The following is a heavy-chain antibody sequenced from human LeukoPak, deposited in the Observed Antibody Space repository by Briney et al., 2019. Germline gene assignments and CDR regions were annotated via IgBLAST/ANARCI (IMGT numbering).Heavy chain of an antibody. CDR2: ISAYNGNT. V-gene: IGHV1-18*01. D-gene: IGHD3-16*02. J-gene: IGHJ4*02. Sequence: PLASVKVSCKASGYTFTSYGISWMRQAPGQGLEWMGRISAYNGNTQYAQKFQGRVTMTRDTSTSTAYMELRSLRFDDTAVYYCARAYGDSLSSDYWGQGTLVTVSS. CDR3: ARAYGDSLSSDY. CDR1: GYTFTSYG.